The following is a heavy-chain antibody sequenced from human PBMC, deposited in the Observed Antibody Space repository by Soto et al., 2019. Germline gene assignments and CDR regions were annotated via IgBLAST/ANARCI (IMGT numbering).Heavy chain of an antibody. J-gene: IGHJ4*02. D-gene: IGHD3-3*01. CDR2: ISAYNGNT. V-gene: IGHV1-18*01. CDR3: ARDYDFWSGPQPFDY. Sequence: GASVKVSCKASGYTFTSYGISWVRQAPGQGLEWMGWISAYNGNTNYAQKLQGRVTMTTDTSTSTAYMELRSLRSDDTAVYYCARDYDFWSGPQPFDYWGQGTLVTVSS. CDR1: GYTFTSYG.